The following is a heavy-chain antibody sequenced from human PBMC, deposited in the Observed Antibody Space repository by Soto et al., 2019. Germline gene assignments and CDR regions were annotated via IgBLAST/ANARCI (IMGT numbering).Heavy chain of an antibody. D-gene: IGHD3-10*01. J-gene: IGHJ4*02. CDR3: ANARNRGVTEFVDLGY. CDR2: IIPIFGTA. Sequence: SVKVSCKASGGTFSSYAISWVRQAPGQGLEWMGGIIPIFGTANYAQKFQGRVTITADKSTSTAYMELSSLRSEDTAVYYCANARNRGVTEFVDLGYWGQGTLGNVSS. V-gene: IGHV1-69*06. CDR1: GGTFSSYA.